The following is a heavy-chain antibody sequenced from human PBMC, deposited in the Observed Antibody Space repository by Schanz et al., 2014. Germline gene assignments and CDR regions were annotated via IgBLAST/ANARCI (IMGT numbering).Heavy chain of an antibody. D-gene: IGHD1-1*01. CDR2: IGVDGTTT. V-gene: IGHV3-23*01. Sequence: EVQLLESGGGLVQPGGSLRLSCAASGFTFSSYGMNWLRQAPGKGLEWVSVIGVDGTTTYYADSVKGRFTISRDNAKNSLYLEMNSLRAEDTALYYCARDRRNADLDYWGQGTLVTVSS. J-gene: IGHJ4*02. CDR1: GFTFSSYG. CDR3: ARDRRNADLDY.